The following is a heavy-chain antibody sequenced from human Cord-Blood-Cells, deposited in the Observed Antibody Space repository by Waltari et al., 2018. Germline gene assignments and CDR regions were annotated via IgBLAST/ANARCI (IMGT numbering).Heavy chain of an antibody. CDR3: ARGFGLVRYDMDV. D-gene: IGHD3-3*01. CDR1: GGSFSGYY. CDR2: INHSGST. Sequence: QVQLQQWGAGLLKPSETLSLTCAVYGGSFSGYYWSWIRQPPGKGLEWIGEINHSGSTNYNPSLKSRVTISVDTSKSQFSLKLSSVTAADTAVYYGARGFGLVRYDMDVWGQGTTVTVSS. J-gene: IGHJ6*02. V-gene: IGHV4-34*01.